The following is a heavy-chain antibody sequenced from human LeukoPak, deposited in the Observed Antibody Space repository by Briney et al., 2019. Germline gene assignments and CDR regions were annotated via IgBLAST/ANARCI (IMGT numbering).Heavy chain of an antibody. D-gene: IGHD3-10*01. Sequence: ASVKVSCKSSGYTFSSNYMHWVRQAPGQGLEWMGIINPSGGSTNYAQKFQGRVTMTRDTSTSTVYMELSSLRSEDTAVYYCARGPRITLVRGGQWYYYMDVWGKGTTVTISS. J-gene: IGHJ6*03. CDR3: ARGPRITLVRGGQWYYYMDV. CDR2: INPSGGST. CDR1: GYTFSSNY. V-gene: IGHV1-46*01.